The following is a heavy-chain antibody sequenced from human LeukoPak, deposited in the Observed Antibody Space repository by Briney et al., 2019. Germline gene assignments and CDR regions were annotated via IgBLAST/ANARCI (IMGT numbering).Heavy chain of an antibody. CDR2: INTNTGNP. CDR3: AREEYYDSSAPTNFDY. Sequence: ASVKVSCKASGYTFTNYAMNWVRQAPGQGLEWVGWINTNTGNPTYAQGFTGRFVFSLDTSVTTAYLQISSLKAEDTAVYYCAREEYYDSSAPTNFDYWGQGTLVTVSS. CDR1: GYTFTNYA. D-gene: IGHD3-22*01. J-gene: IGHJ4*02. V-gene: IGHV7-4-1*02.